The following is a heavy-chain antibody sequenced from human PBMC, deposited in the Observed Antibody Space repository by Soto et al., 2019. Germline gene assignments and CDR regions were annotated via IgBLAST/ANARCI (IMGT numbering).Heavy chain of an antibody. J-gene: IGHJ6*02. CDR1: GFTFSVSA. CDR3: ARLAEWEYYDGMDV. CDR2: IRSKADNYAT. V-gene: IGHV3-73*02. Sequence: EVQLVESGGGLVQPGGSLKLSCAVSGFTFSVSAIHWVRQASGKGLEWVGRIRSKADNYATAYGASVKGRFSISRDDSKNTAYLQMSSLYTEDTAVYYCARLAEWEYYDGMDVWGQGTTVTVSS. D-gene: IGHD1-26*01.